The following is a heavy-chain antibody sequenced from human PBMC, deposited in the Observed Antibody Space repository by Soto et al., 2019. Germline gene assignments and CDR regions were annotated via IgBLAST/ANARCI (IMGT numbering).Heavy chain of an antibody. CDR2: ISYDGSNQ. D-gene: IGHD2-21*01. Sequence: QVQLVESGGGVVQPGTSLRLSCAASGFIFTNYAMHWVRQAPGKGLAWVAIISYDGSNQFYGDSVKGRITISRDNSKNTVYLQMNSLRPEDTAVYYCARDPLFAGFLGHFDFWGQGILVTVSS. CDR1: GFIFTNYA. CDR3: ARDPLFAGFLGHFDF. V-gene: IGHV3-30*04. J-gene: IGHJ4*02.